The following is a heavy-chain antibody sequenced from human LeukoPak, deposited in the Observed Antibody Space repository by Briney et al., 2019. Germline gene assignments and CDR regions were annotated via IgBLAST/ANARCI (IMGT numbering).Heavy chain of an antibody. D-gene: IGHD3-10*01. J-gene: IGHJ4*02. V-gene: IGHV3-74*01. Sequence: GGSPRLSCVASGFIFSSYSMNWVRQAPGKGLVWVSRINSDGSSTSYADSVKGRFTISRDNAKNTLYLQMNSLRAEDTAVYYCARDGSGSYFLDYWGQGTLVTVSS. CDR2: INSDGSST. CDR1: GFIFSSYS. CDR3: ARDGSGSYFLDY.